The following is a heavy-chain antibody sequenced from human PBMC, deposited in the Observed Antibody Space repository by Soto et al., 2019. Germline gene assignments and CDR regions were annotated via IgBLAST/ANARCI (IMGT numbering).Heavy chain of an antibody. J-gene: IGHJ3*02. CDR2: ITSSSDTI. CDR3: AKSRDIVVVVAAAHDAFDI. V-gene: IGHV3-48*01. Sequence: GGSLRLSCAASGFTFSSFHMNWVRQAPGRGLEWVAYITSSSDTIYYSDSVKGRFTISRDNSKNTLYLQMNSLRAEDTAVYYCAKSRDIVVVVAAAHDAFDIWGQGTMVTVSS. D-gene: IGHD2-15*01. CDR1: GFTFSSFH.